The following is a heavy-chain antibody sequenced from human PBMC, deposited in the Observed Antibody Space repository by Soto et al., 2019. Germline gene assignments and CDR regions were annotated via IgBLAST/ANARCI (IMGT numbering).Heavy chain of an antibody. CDR3: ARGEVRTTFRH. CDR2: IYDSGST. D-gene: IGHD3-10*01. Sequence: QVQLQESGPGLVKASQTLSLTCTVSGSSISSGGYYWSWIRQHPGKGLEWIGYIYDSGSTYHSPTLKRRLSISGDTSKNQLSLKLTSVTAADTAVYYCARGEVRTTFRHWGQGTLVTVSS. J-gene: IGHJ4*02. CDR1: GSSISSGGYY. V-gene: IGHV4-31*03.